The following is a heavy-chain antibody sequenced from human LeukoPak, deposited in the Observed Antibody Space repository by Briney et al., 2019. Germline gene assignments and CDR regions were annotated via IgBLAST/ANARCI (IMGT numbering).Heavy chain of an antibody. CDR3: ARPPDSSDYGAAFDF. J-gene: IGHJ4*02. V-gene: IGHV4-38-2*01. CDR2: IYHSGTT. CDR1: GYSITGGYF. D-gene: IGHD4-17*01. Sequence: SETLSLTCGVSGYSITGGYFWGWIRQPPGKGLEWIGSIYHSGTTYYNPSLKSRVTISVDTSKNQFSLKLSSVTAADTAVYYCARPPDSSDYGAAFDFWGQGTLVTVSS.